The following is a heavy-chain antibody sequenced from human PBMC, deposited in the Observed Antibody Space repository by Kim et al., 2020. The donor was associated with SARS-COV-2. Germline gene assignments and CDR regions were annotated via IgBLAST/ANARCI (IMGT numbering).Heavy chain of an antibody. D-gene: IGHD3-10*01. CDR2: IYYSGST. J-gene: IGHJ4*01. Sequence: SETLSLTCTVSGGSVSSGSYYWSWIRQPPGKGLEWIGYIYYSGSTNYNPSLKSRVTISVDTSKNQFSLKLSSVTAADTAVYYCARYLSGYYYGSGSYSPSGVDYWGQGTLVTVSS. CDR1: GGSVSSGSYY. CDR3: ARYLSGYYYGSGSYSPSGVDY. V-gene: IGHV4-61*01.